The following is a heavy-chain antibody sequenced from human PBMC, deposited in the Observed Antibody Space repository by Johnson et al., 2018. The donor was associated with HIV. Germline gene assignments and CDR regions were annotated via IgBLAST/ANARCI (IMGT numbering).Heavy chain of an antibody. J-gene: IGHJ3*02. D-gene: IGHD5-12*01. CDR1: GFTFSTYA. CDR2: IRWDGAIT. CDR3: ARGRARAFDI. V-gene: IGHV3-23*04. Sequence: VQLVESGGGLVQPGGSLRLSCAASGFTFSTYAMSWVRQAPGNGLEWVSLIRWDGAITHYADSMKGRFTISRDNSKNTLYLQMNILRAEDTAVYYCARGRARAFDIWGQGTMVTVSS.